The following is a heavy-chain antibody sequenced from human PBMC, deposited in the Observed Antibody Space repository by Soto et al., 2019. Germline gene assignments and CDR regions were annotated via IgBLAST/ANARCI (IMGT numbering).Heavy chain of an antibody. V-gene: IGHV4-31*02. Sequence: PSESLSLTCFVSGGSFSSGGYYWGWIRQRPWKALEYIGYVYYNGNTFYNPSLKSRVIISVDTSQNQFSLKLTSVTAADTAVYYCARGHCNGGDCPNWFDPWGQGXQVTVSS. CDR3: ARGHCNGGDCPNWFDP. CDR1: GGSFSSGGYY. CDR2: VYYNGNT. J-gene: IGHJ5*02. D-gene: IGHD2-21*02.